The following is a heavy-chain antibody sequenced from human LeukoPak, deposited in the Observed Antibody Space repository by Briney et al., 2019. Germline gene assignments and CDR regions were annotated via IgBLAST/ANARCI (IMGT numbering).Heavy chain of an antibody. CDR1: GFTFSSYS. CDR2: ISSSSSYI. V-gene: IGHV3-21*01. Sequence: GESLRLSCAASGFTFSSYSMNWVRQAPGKGLEWVSSISSSSSYIYYADSVKGRFTISRDNAKNSLYLQMNSLRAEDTAVYYCARAGTIAAARAYYFDYWGQGTLVTVSS. J-gene: IGHJ4*02. CDR3: ARAGTIAAARAYYFDY. D-gene: IGHD6-13*01.